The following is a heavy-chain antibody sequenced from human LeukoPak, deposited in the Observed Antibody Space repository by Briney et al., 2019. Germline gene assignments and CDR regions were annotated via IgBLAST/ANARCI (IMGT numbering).Heavy chain of an antibody. Sequence: SETLSLTCAVYGGSFSGYYWSRIRQPPGKGLEWVGEIHHSGSTHYKPSLKSRITISVDTSNNQFSLKLSSVTAADTAVYYCARHPLLSWVVVVNNAFDIWGQGKMVTVSS. D-gene: IGHD3-22*01. J-gene: IGHJ3*02. V-gene: IGHV4-34*01. CDR3: ARHPLLSWVVVVNNAFDI. CDR2: IHHSGST. CDR1: GGSFSGYY.